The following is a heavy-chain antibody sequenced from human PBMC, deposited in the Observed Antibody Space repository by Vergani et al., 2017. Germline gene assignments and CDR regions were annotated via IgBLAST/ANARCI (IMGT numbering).Heavy chain of an antibody. CDR2: IRSKANSYAT. J-gene: IGHJ2*01. Sequence: EVQLVESGGGLVQPGGSLKLSCAASGFTFSGSAMHWVRQASGKGLEWVGRIRSKANSYATAYAASVKGRLTISRDDSKNTAYLQMNSLKTEDTAVYYCAREHYDFWSGYPTNWYFDLWGRGTLVTVSS. CDR3: AREHYDFWSGYPTNWYFDL. D-gene: IGHD3-3*01. CDR1: GFTFSGSA. V-gene: IGHV3-73*02.